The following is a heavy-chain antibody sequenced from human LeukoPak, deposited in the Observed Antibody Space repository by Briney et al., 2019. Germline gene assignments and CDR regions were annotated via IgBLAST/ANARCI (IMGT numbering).Heavy chain of an antibody. CDR1: GYSFTSYY. Sequence: ASVKVSCKASGYSFTSYYMHWVRQAPGEGLEWMGWINPNSGGTNYAQKFQGRVTMTRDTSISTAYMELSRLRSDDTAVYYCARDLTGYFDYWGQGTLVTVSS. CDR2: INPNSGGT. V-gene: IGHV1-2*02. CDR3: ARDLTGYFDY. J-gene: IGHJ4*02.